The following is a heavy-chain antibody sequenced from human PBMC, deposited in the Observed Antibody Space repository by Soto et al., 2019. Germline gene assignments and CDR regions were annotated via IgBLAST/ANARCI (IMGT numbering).Heavy chain of an antibody. J-gene: IGHJ4*02. V-gene: IGHV3-23*01. Sequence: PVGSLRLSCAASGFTFSSYAMSWVRQAPGKGLEWVSAISGSGGSTYYADSVKGRFTISRDNSKNTLYLQMNSLRAEDAAVYYCAGPSVGDYGSFDYWGQGTLVTVSS. D-gene: IGHD4-17*01. CDR3: AGPSVGDYGSFDY. CDR2: ISGSGGST. CDR1: GFTFSSYA.